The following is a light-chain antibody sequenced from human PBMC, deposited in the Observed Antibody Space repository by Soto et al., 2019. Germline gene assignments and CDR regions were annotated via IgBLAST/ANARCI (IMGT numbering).Light chain of an antibody. V-gene: IGLV2-14*01. Sequence: QSVLTQPASVSGSPGQSITISCTGTSSDVGGYNYVSWYQQHPGKAPKLMICDVSDRPSGVSNRFSGSKSGSTASLTISGLQAEDEADYYCSSYTSSSTWVFGGGTKLTVL. CDR1: SSDVGGYNY. CDR3: SSYTSSSTWV. CDR2: DVS. J-gene: IGLJ3*02.